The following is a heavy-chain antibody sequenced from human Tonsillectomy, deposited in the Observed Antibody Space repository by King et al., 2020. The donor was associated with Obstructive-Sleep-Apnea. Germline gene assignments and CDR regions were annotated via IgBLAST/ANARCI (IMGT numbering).Heavy chain of an antibody. D-gene: IGHD6-13*01. CDR1: GYTFTGFY. CDR2: INPNNGHT. J-gene: IGHJ5*02. CDR3: AGGFIAEPAGWFDP. V-gene: IGHV1-2*02. Sequence: QLVQSGAEVKKPGASVKVSCTASGYTFTGFYMHWVRQAPGQGLEWMGWINPNNGHTNYARKFQGRVTMTRDTSISTAYMDLSRLRSDDTAVYYCAGGFIAEPAGWFDPWGQGTLVTVSS.